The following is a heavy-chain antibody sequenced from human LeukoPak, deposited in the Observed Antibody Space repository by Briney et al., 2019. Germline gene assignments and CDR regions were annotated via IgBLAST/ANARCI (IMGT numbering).Heavy chain of an antibody. CDR3: ARDLMTTVTSWGPWFDP. Sequence: ASVKVSCKASGYTFTSYGISWVRQAPGQGLEWMGWISAYNGNTNYAQKLQGRVTMTTDTSTSTAYMELRNLRSDDTAVYYCARDLMTTVTSWGPWFDPWGQGTLVTVSS. CDR1: GYTFTSYG. J-gene: IGHJ5*02. CDR2: ISAYNGNT. V-gene: IGHV1-18*01. D-gene: IGHD4-11*01.